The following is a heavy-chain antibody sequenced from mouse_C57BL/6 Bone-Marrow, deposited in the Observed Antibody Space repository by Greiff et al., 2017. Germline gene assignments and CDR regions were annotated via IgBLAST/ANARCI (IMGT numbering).Heavy chain of an antibody. CDR1: GYTFTSYW. CDR2: IDPSDSYT. V-gene: IGHV1-69*01. Sequence: QVQLKQPGAELVMPGASVKLSCKASGYTFTSYWMHWVKQRPGQGLEWIGEIDPSDSYTNYNQKFKGKSTLTVDKSSSTAYMQLSSLTSEDAAVYYCARERSKGGYFDYWGQGTTLTVSS. J-gene: IGHJ2*01. CDR3: ARERSKGGYFDY. D-gene: IGHD1-3*01.